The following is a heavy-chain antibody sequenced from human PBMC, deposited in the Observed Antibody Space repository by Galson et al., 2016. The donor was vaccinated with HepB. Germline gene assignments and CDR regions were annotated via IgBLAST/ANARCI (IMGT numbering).Heavy chain of an antibody. CDR2: IYHSGST. D-gene: IGHD1-26*01. J-gene: IGHJ4*01. V-gene: IGHV4-4*02. Sequence: SETLSLTCAVSGDSITSNNWWTWVRQPPGKGLEWIGEIYHSGSTTYHPSLKSRVTISVDTSKNQFSLKLNSVTAVDTAIYYCARENSGQLGVSFDDWGHGTLVTVSS. CDR1: GDSITSNNW. CDR3: ARENSGQLGVSFDD.